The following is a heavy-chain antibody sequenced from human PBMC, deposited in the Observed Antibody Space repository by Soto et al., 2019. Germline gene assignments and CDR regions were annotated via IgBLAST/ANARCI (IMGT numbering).Heavy chain of an antibody. D-gene: IGHD3-3*01. Sequence: WGSLRLSCSVSGFTFSNFAMHWVRQAPGKGLEYVPFISSTGGSTYHADSVKGRFTISRDNSKNTLYLQMSSLRVEDTAVYYCVKTTDHYDFWRGYQIYGLDVWGQGTTVTVSS. CDR3: VKTTDHYDFWRGYQIYGLDV. J-gene: IGHJ6*02. V-gene: IGHV3-64D*06. CDR2: ISSTGGST. CDR1: GFTFSNFA.